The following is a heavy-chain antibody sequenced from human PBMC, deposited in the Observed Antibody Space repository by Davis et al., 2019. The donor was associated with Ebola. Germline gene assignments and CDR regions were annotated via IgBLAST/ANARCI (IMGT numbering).Heavy chain of an antibody. CDR1: GFTFDTYA. Sequence: PGGSLRLSCAASGFTFDTYALNWVRQAPGKGLEWVSSISSRSYYIYYADSLKGRFTVSRDNAKNSLYLQMNSLSAEDTAVYHCAREGDYSSGWYGSYFDYWGQGTLVTVSS. CDR3: AREGDYSSGWYGSYFDY. V-gene: IGHV3-21*01. CDR2: ISSRSYYI. D-gene: IGHD6-19*01. J-gene: IGHJ4*02.